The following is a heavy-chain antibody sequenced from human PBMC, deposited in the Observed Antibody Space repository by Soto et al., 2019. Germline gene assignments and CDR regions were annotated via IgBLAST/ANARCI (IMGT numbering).Heavy chain of an antibody. J-gene: IGHJ6*02. D-gene: IGHD3-22*01. Sequence: SVKVSCKASGGTFSSYAISWVRQAPGQGLEWMGGIIPIFGTANYAQKFQGRVTITADKSTSTAYMGLSSLRSEDTAVYYCARGGYYDSSGDYYYYGMDVWGQGTTVTVSS. CDR1: GGTFSSYA. CDR3: ARGGYYDSSGDYYYYGMDV. CDR2: IIPIFGTA. V-gene: IGHV1-69*06.